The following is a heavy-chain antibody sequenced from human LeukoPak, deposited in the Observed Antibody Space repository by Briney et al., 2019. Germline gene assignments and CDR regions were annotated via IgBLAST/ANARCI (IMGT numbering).Heavy chain of an antibody. CDR1: NYNFSDYT. Sequence: GASVKVSCKASNYNFSDYTINWVRQAPGQGLEWMGWISPKNGDTNPAQRFQGRVTMTTETSTTTAYMDLGNLTSDDTAVYFCARGPLYGDYYCDFWGQGTLVTVSS. V-gene: IGHV1-18*01. J-gene: IGHJ4*02. CDR3: ARGPLYGDYYCDF. CDR2: ISPKNGDT. D-gene: IGHD4-17*01.